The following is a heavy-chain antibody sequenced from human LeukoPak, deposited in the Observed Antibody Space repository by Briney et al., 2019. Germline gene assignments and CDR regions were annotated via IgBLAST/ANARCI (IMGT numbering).Heavy chain of an antibody. J-gene: IGHJ4*02. Sequence: ASVKVSRKASGYTFTGYYMHWVRPAPGQGLEWMGWINPNSGGTNYEQRFQGRVTMTRDTSISTAYMELSRLRSDDTAVYYCAREQYSSSWYSFDYWGQGTLVTVSS. CDR2: INPNSGGT. D-gene: IGHD6-13*01. CDR1: GYTFTGYY. CDR3: AREQYSSSWYSFDY. V-gene: IGHV1-2*02.